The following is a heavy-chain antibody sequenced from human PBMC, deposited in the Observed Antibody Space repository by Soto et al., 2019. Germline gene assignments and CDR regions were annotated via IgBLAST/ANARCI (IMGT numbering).Heavy chain of an antibody. V-gene: IGHV3-49*03. Sequence: GGSLRLSCSASGFTLSDYPMSWFRQAPGKGLEWVAYIRTAAYGGTTEYAASVKDRFTISRDDSESIASLQMNSLKTEYTAVYYCTRAIRLSGDAFDIWGQGTMVTVSS. D-gene: IGHD3-3*01. CDR1: GFTLSDYP. CDR3: TRAIRLSGDAFDI. J-gene: IGHJ3*02. CDR2: IRTAAYGGTT.